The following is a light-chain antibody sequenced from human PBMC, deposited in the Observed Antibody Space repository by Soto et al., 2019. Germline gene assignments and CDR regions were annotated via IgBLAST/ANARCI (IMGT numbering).Light chain of an antibody. CDR3: AACDYSRNAV. J-gene: IGLJ2*01. V-gene: IGLV1-47*01. CDR1: SSNIGSNY. CDR2: RNN. Sequence: QSVLTQPPSASGTPGQRVTISCSGSSSNIGSNYVYWYQQLPGTAPKLLIYRNNQRPLGVPDRFSGSKSGTSASLAISGLRSGEEDDYDGAACDYSRNAVFGGGTKVSVL.